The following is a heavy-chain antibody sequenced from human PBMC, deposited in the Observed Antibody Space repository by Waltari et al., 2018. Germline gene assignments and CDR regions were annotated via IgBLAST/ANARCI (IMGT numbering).Heavy chain of an antibody. V-gene: IGHV4-34*01. CDR2: INHRGRT. CDR3: ARGPLAYCSGGSCYSGVRLGMYV. J-gene: IGHJ6*02. Sequence: QVQLQQWGAGLLKPSETLSLTCAVNGGSFSGYYWRWIRQPPGAGVGWVGEINHRGRTNYNPTLKRRVTISVYTSKNQFSLKRSSVTAADTAVYYCARGPLAYCSGGSCYSGVRLGMYVWGQGTTVTVSS. CDR1: GGSFSGYY. D-gene: IGHD2-15*01.